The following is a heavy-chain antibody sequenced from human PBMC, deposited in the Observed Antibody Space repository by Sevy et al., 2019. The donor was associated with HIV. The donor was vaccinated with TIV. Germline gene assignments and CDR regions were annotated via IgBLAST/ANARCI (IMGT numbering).Heavy chain of an antibody. V-gene: IGHV4-59*01. D-gene: IGHD6-13*01. CDR3: ARGGSSSRAFDI. CDR2: IYYSGST. J-gene: IGHJ3*02. CDR1: GGSISSYY. Sequence: SETLSLTCTVSGGSISSYYWSWIRQPPGKGLEWIGYIYYSGSTNYNPSLKSRVTISVDTSKNQFPLKLSSVTAADTAVYYCARGGSSSRAFDIWGQGTMVTVSS.